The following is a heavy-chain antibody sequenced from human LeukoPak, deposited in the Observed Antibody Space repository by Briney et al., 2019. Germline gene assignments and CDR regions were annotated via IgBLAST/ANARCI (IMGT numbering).Heavy chain of an antibody. CDR2: IRYDGSNK. D-gene: IGHD2-2*02. Sequence: PVGSLRLSCAASGFTFSRYGMHWVRQAPGKGLEWVAFIRYDGSNKNYADSVKGRITISRDNSKNTLYLQMNSLRAEDTAVYYCAKDPRDCSSASCYIAAAGFDYWGQGTLVTVSS. CDR3: AKDPRDCSSASCYIAAAGFDY. V-gene: IGHV3-30*02. J-gene: IGHJ4*02. CDR1: GFTFSRYG.